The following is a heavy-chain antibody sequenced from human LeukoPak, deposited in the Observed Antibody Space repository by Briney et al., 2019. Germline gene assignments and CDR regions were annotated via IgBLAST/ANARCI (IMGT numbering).Heavy chain of an antibody. CDR3: ARDGEMATIWDYFDY. V-gene: IGHV3-74*01. Sequence: PGGSLRLSCAASGFSFSIYWMHWVRQAPGKGLVWVSRINSDGSSTSYADSVKGRFTISRDNAKNTLYLQMNSLRAEDTAVYYCARDGEMATIWDYFDYWGQGTLVTVSS. CDR1: GFSFSIYW. D-gene: IGHD5-24*01. CDR2: INSDGSST. J-gene: IGHJ4*02.